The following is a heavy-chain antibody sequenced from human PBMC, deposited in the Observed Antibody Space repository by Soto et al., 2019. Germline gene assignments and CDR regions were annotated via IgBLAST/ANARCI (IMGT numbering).Heavy chain of an antibody. CDR3: ARDRVAAAGTGGYYYYYGMDV. Sequence: ASVKVSCKASGYTFTGYYMHWVRQAPGQGLEWMGWINPNSGGTNYAQKFQGWVTMTRDTSISTAYVELSRLRSDDTAVYYCARDRVAAAGTGGYYYYYGMDVWGQGTTVTVSS. J-gene: IGHJ6*02. CDR2: INPNSGGT. D-gene: IGHD6-13*01. CDR1: GYTFTGYY. V-gene: IGHV1-2*04.